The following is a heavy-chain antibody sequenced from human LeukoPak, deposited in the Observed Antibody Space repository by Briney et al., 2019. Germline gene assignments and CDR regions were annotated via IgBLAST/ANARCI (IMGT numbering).Heavy chain of an antibody. CDR2: FDPEDGET. CDR3: ATGNYDSSGYYLWGDY. V-gene: IGHV1-24*01. Sequence: ASVKVSCKVSGYTLTELSMHWVRQAPGKGLEWMGGFDPEDGETIYAQKFQGRVTMTEDTSTDTAYMELSSLRSEDTAVYYCATGNYDSSGYYLWGDYWGQGTLVTVSS. J-gene: IGHJ4*02. D-gene: IGHD3-22*01. CDR1: GYTLTELS.